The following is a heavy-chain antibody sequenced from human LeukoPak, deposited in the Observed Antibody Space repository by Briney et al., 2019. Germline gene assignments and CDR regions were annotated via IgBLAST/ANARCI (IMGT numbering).Heavy chain of an antibody. V-gene: IGHV4-39*01. J-gene: IGHJ4*02. D-gene: IGHD2-21*01. Sequence: SETLSLTCGVSGGSIISSSDYWGWIRQPPGKGLEWIASMFYSGNTYYNPSLKSRVTMSVDTTENQFSLKLSSVTAADTAVYYCARHVVGNYDLLSFDYWGQGSLVTVSS. CDR3: ARHVVGNYDLLSFDY. CDR2: MFYSGNT. CDR1: GGSIISSSDY.